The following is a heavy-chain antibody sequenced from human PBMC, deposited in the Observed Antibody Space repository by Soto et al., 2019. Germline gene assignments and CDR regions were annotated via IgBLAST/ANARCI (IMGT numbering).Heavy chain of an antibody. D-gene: IGHD6-19*01. CDR2: IYNGGST. V-gene: IGHV3-66*01. J-gene: IGHJ4*02. Sequence: PGGSLRLSCAASGFTVSSNYMSWVRQAPGKGLEWVSVIYNGGSTYYADSVKGRFTISRDNSKNTLYLQMNSLRAEDTAVYYCARDAGYSSGWYGVGDYWGQGTLVTVSS. CDR3: ARDAGYSSGWYGVGDY. CDR1: GFTVSSNY.